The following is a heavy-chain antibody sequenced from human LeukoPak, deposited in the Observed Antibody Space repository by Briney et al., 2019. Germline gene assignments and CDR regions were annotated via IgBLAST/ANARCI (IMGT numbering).Heavy chain of an antibody. CDR1: GGSISSSSYD. CDR2: IFYDGTT. V-gene: IGHV4-39*01. D-gene: IGHD3-22*01. J-gene: IGHJ5*02. CDR3: ARPKWNYYDSSGYYYGSSNWFDP. Sequence: SETLSLTCTVSGGSISSSSYDWGWIRQPPGKGLEWIGNIFYDGTTYYNPSLKSRVTISVDTSKNQFSLKLSSVTAADTAVYYCARPKWNYYDSSGYYYGSSNWFDPWGQGTLVTVSS.